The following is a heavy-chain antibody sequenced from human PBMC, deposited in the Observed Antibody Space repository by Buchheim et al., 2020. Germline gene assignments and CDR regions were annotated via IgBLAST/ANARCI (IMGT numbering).Heavy chain of an antibody. CDR1: GFTFSSYA. CDR3: ARDLFGYYYDSSGYYPGDY. V-gene: IGHV3-30-3*01. J-gene: IGHJ4*02. D-gene: IGHD3-22*01. CDR2: ISYDGSNK. Sequence: QVQLVESGGGVVQPGRSLRLSCADSGFTFSSYAMHWVRQAPGKGLEWVAVISYDGSNKSYADSVKGRFTISRDNSKNTLYLQMNSLRAEDTAVYYCARDLFGYYYDSSGYYPGDYWSQGTL.